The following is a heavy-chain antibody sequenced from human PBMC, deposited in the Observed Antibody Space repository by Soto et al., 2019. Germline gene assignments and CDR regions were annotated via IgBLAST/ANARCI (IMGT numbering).Heavy chain of an antibody. V-gene: IGHV3-13*01. CDR3: ARARDGEGYSSGWYVDY. CDR2: IGTAGDT. J-gene: IGHJ4*02. D-gene: IGHD6-19*01. Sequence: GGSLRLSCAASGFTFSSYDMHWVRQATGKGLEWVSAIGTAGDTYYPGSVKGRFTISRENAKNSLYLQMNSLRAGDTAVYYCARARDGEGYSSGWYVDYWGQGTLVTVSS. CDR1: GFTFSSYD.